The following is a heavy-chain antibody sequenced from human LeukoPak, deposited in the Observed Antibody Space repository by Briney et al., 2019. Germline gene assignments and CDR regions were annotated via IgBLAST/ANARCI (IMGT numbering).Heavy chain of an antibody. V-gene: IGHV3-21*01. J-gene: IGHJ6*03. CDR1: GFTFSSYS. CDR2: ISSSSSYI. CDR3: ASGDIVVVPAAISYYYYYMDV. D-gene: IGHD2-2*02. Sequence: GVSLRLSCAASGFTFSSYSMNWVRQAPGKGLEWVSSISSSSSYIYYADSVKGRFTISRDNAKNSLYLQMNSLRAEDTAVYYCASGDIVVVPAAISYYYYYMDVWGKGTTVTVSS.